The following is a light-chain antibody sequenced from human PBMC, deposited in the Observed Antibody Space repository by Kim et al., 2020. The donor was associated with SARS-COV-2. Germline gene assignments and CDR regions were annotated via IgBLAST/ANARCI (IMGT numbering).Light chain of an antibody. Sequence: DIQMTQSPSTLSASVGDRVTITCRASQSITTWLAWYQQKPGKAPKLLIYKASSLESGVPSRFSGSGSGTEFTLTISSLQPDDFATYYCQQYNSYPYTFGQGTKLEI. CDR2: KAS. V-gene: IGKV1-5*03. J-gene: IGKJ2*01. CDR3: QQYNSYPYT. CDR1: QSITTW.